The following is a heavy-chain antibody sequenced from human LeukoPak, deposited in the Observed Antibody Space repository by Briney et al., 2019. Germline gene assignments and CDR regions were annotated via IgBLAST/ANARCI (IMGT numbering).Heavy chain of an antibody. Sequence: GGSLRLSCAASGFAFDDYAMHWVRQAPGKGLEWVSGISWNSGSIGYADSVKGRFTISRDNAKNSLYLQMNSLRAEDMALYYCAKDTGGAGWNHFDYWGQGTLVTVSS. V-gene: IGHV3-9*03. D-gene: IGHD1-1*01. J-gene: IGHJ4*02. CDR3: AKDTGGAGWNHFDY. CDR1: GFAFDDYA. CDR2: ISWNSGSI.